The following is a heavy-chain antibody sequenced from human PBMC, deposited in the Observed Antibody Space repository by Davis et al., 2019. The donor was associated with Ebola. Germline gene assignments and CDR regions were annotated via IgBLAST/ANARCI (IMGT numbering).Heavy chain of an antibody. CDR3: AILRSSSFNAFDI. V-gene: IGHV4-59*12. D-gene: IGHD6-6*01. CDR2: IYYSGST. Sequence: MPSETLSLTCTVSGGSISSYYWSWIRQPPGKGLEWIGYIYYSGSTKYNPSLKSRVTISVDTSKTQFSLKLSSVTAADTAVYYCAILRSSSFNAFDIWGQGTMVTVSS. J-gene: IGHJ3*02. CDR1: GGSISSYY.